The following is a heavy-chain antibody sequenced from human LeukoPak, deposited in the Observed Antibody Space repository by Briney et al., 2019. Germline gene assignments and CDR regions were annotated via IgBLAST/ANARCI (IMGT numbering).Heavy chain of an antibody. J-gene: IGHJ5*02. V-gene: IGHV3-30*02. Sequence: GGSLRLSCAASGFTFSSYGMHWVRQAPGKGLEWVAFIRYDGSNKYYADSVKGRFTISRDNSKNTLYLQMNSLRAEDTAVYYCARAQQLPWWFDPWGQGTLVTVSS. CDR3: ARAQQLPWWFDP. D-gene: IGHD6-13*01. CDR2: IRYDGSNK. CDR1: GFTFSSYG.